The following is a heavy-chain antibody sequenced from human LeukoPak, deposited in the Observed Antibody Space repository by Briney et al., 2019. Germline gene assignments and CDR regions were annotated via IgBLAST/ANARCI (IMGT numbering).Heavy chain of an antibody. J-gene: IGHJ3*02. CDR2: IYYSGST. V-gene: IGHV4-39*07. Sequence: SETLSLTCTVSGGSISSSSYYWGWIRQPPGEGLEWIGNIYYSGSTYYNPSLESRVTISVDTSKNQFSLKLSSVTAADTAVYYCARDVLDVYWYSSSWYGAFDIWGQGTMVTVSS. CDR1: GGSISSSSYY. CDR3: ARDVLDVYWYSSSWYGAFDI. D-gene: IGHD6-13*01.